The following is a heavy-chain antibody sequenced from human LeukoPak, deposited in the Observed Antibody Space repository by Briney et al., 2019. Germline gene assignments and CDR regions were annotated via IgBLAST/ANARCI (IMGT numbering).Heavy chain of an antibody. D-gene: IGHD5-24*01. CDR1: GGSISSYY. CDR3: ARARERYGYNSPYYFDY. V-gene: IGHV4-4*07. Sequence: SETLSLTCTVSGGSISSYYWSWIRQPAGKGLEWIGRIYTSGSTNYNPSLKSRVTMSADTSKNQFSLKLSSVTAADTAVYYCARARERYGYNSPYYFDYWGQGTLVTVSS. CDR2: IYTSGST. J-gene: IGHJ4*02.